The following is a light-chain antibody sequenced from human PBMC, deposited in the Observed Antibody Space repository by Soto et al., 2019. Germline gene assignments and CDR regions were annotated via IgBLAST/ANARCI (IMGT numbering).Light chain of an antibody. J-gene: IGKJ1*01. CDR1: QGISDY. CDR3: HKYDSAPWT. CDR2: GAS. V-gene: IGKV1-27*01. Sequence: DIPMTQSPSSLSASVGDRVTITCRASQGISDYLAWYQQKPGKVPKLLIYGASTLQSGVPSRFSGSGSGTDFTLTISSLQPEDVATYYCHKYDSAPWTFGPGTKVEIK.